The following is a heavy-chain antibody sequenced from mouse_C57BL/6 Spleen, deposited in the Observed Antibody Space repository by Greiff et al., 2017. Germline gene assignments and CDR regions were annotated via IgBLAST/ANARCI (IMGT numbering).Heavy chain of an antibody. CDR3: ARALYYYGSSHYYAMDY. V-gene: IGHV1-9*01. CDR2: ILPGSGST. J-gene: IGHJ4*01. CDR1: GYTFTGYW. D-gene: IGHD1-1*01. Sequence: QVQLQQSGAELMKPGASVKLSCKATGYTFTGYWIEWVKQRPGHGLEWIGEILPGSGSTNYNEKFKGKATFTADTSSNTAYMQLSSLTTEDSAIYYCARALYYYGSSHYYAMDYWGQGTSVTVSS.